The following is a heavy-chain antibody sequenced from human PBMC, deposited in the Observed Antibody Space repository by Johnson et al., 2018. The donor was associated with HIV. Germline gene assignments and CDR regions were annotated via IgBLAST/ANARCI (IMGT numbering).Heavy chain of an antibody. CDR1: GFTFSSYA. CDR2: ISYDGSNK. CDR3: AKSTWELRHLDAFDI. J-gene: IGHJ3*02. Sequence: QVQLVESGGGVVQPGGSLRLSCAASGFTFSSYAMHWVRQAPGKGLEWVAVISYDGSNKYYADSVKGRFTISRDNSKNTLYLQMNSLRAEDTAVYYCAKSTWELRHLDAFDIWGQGTMVTVSS. V-gene: IGHV3-30-3*02. D-gene: IGHD1-26*01.